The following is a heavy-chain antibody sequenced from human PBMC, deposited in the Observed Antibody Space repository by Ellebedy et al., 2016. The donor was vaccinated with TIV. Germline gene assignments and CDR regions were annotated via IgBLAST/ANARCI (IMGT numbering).Heavy chain of an antibody. CDR2: IFHTGST. Sequence: SETLSLXXAVSGGSISSSNWWSWVRQPPGKGLEWIGEIFHTGSTNYKPSLKSRVTISVDKSKNQFSLNLSSMTAADTAVYYCARGPPRGCSSSSCYAGGDYWGQGILVTVSS. CDR3: ARGPPRGCSSSSCYAGGDY. V-gene: IGHV4-4*02. D-gene: IGHD2-2*01. J-gene: IGHJ4*02. CDR1: GGSISSSNW.